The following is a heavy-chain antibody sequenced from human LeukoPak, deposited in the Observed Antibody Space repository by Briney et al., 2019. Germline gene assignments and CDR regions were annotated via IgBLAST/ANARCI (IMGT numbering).Heavy chain of an antibody. D-gene: IGHD7-27*01. J-gene: IGHJ4*02. CDR1: GASISRTTYY. CDR2: RFYRGDT. Sequence: SQTLSLTCTVSGASISRTTYYWGWFRHPPGRGLGRVGTRFYRGDTYYNPSLKSRVTISIDMSENQVSLKLSFVTAADTALYYCAKEPTGDKSFDSWGQGTLVTVSS. CDR3: AKEPTGDKSFDS. V-gene: IGHV4-39*07.